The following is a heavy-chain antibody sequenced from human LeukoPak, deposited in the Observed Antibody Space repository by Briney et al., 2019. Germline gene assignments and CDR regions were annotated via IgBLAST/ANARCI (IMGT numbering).Heavy chain of an antibody. CDR1: DYTFTSYD. Sequence: ASVKVSCKASDYTFTSYDINWVRQASAQGLEWMGWMNPNSGNTGYAQKFQGRVTMTRDTSISTAYMELSSLRSEDTAVYYCARSNYGGKRWFDPWGQGTLVIVSS. CDR3: ARSNYGGKRWFDP. J-gene: IGHJ5*02. V-gene: IGHV1-8*01. CDR2: MNPNSGNT. D-gene: IGHD4-23*01.